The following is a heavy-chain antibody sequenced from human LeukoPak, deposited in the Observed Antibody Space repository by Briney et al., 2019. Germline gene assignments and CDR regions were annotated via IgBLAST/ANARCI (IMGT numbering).Heavy chain of an antibody. V-gene: IGHV3-11*04. Sequence: SGGSLRLSCAASGFTFSDYYMSWIRQAPWKGLGWVSYISSSGSTIYYADSVKGRFTISRDNAKNSLYLQMNSLRAEDTAVYYCAKDSKIFSLGATDYFDYWGQGTLVTVSS. CDR2: ISSSGSTI. CDR1: GFTFSDYY. J-gene: IGHJ4*02. D-gene: IGHD1-26*01. CDR3: AKDSKIFSLGATDYFDY.